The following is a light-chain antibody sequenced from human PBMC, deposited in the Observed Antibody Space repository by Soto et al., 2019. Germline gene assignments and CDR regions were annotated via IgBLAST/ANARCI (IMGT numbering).Light chain of an antibody. CDR2: DAS. V-gene: IGKV3-11*01. Sequence: EIVLTQSPATLSLSPGERATLSCRASQSVSSYLAWYQQKPGQAPRLLIYDASNRTTGIPARFSGSGSATDLTLTTSSLEPEDFAAYYCQQRSNWPPMYTFGQGTKLEIK. CDR1: QSVSSY. J-gene: IGKJ2*01. CDR3: QQRSNWPPMYT.